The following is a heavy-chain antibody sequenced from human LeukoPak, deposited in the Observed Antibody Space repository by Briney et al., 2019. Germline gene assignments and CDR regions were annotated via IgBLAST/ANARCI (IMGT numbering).Heavy chain of an antibody. CDR1: GFTFSSYA. Sequence: GGSLRLSCSVSGFTFSSYAMNWVRQAPGKGLEWVSAISGSGGSTYYADSVKGRFTISRDNSKNTLYLQMNSLRAEDTAVYYCAKDHRGYRVWGQGTLVTVSS. CDR2: ISGSGGST. J-gene: IGHJ4*02. V-gene: IGHV3-23*01. D-gene: IGHD3-22*01. CDR3: AKDHRGYRV.